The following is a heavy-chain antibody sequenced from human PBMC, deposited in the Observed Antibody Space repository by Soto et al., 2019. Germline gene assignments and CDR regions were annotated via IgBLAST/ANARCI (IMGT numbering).Heavy chain of an antibody. D-gene: IGHD4-17*01. CDR2: IYYSGST. Sequence: PSETLSLTCTVSGGSISSYYWSWIRQPPGKGLEWIGYIYYSGSTNYNPSLKSRVTISVDTSKNQFSLKLSSVTAADTAVYYCARHTYANWFDPWGQGTLVTVSS. V-gene: IGHV4-59*08. J-gene: IGHJ5*02. CDR1: GGSISSYY. CDR3: ARHTYANWFDP.